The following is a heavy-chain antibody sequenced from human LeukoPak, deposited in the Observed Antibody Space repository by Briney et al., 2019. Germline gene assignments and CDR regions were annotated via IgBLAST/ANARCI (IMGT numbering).Heavy chain of an antibody. Sequence: PGGSLRLSCAASGFTFSSYSMHWVRQAPGKGLEWVAVISYDGSNKYYADSVKGRFTISRDNSKNTLYLQMNSLRAEDTAVYYCAREKGTAMGIFDYWGQGTLVTVSS. CDR1: GFTFSSYS. CDR3: AREKGTAMGIFDY. J-gene: IGHJ4*02. D-gene: IGHD5-18*01. V-gene: IGHV3-30*04. CDR2: ISYDGSNK.